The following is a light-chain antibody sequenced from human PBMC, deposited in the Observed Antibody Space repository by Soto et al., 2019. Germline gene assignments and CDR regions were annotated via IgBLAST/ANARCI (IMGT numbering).Light chain of an antibody. J-gene: IGKJ5*01. CDR1: QSLLHITGETF. V-gene: IGKV2D-29*02. CDR2: AVS. CDR3: MQSTQLPHT. Sequence: DVVMTQTPLSLSVAPGTPASISCKSSQSLLHITGETFLFWYLQKPGQSPQLLIYAVSTRVSGVPDRFSGSSAGTDVTLDSSRVAIDDVGIYYWMQSTQLPHTFGQGTRLVIK.